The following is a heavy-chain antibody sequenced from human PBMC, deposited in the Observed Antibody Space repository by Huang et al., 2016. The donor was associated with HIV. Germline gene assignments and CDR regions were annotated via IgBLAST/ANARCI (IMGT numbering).Heavy chain of an antibody. Sequence: EMQLLESGGGLVQPGGSLTLSCAASAFTFRSYAMTWVRQDSGKGVEWVAATSGRGGNTYYADSVKGRFTISRDNSKNTLYLQMNSLRAEDTAVYYCAKVASGYDFSARGSDWFDPWGQGTLVSVSS. V-gene: IGHV3-23*01. CDR3: AKVASGYDFSARGSDWFDP. D-gene: IGHD5-12*01. J-gene: IGHJ5*02. CDR1: AFTFRSYA. CDR2: TSGRGGNT.